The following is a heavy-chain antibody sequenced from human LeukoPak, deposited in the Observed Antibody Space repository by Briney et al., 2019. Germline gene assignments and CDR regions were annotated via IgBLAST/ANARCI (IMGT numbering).Heavy chain of an antibody. CDR3: ASMYFSQYLQH. Sequence: GSLRLSCAASGFTVNSNYMSWVRQAPGKGLEWVSVIYSGGSTYYADSVKGRFTISRDNSKNTLYLQMNSLRAEDTAVYYCASMYFSQYLQHWGQGTLVTVSS. D-gene: IGHD2-8*01. J-gene: IGHJ1*01. CDR2: IYSGGST. V-gene: IGHV3-53*01. CDR1: GFTVNSNY.